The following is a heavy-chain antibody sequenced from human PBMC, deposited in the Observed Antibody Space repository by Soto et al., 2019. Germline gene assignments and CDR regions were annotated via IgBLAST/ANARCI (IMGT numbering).Heavy chain of an antibody. V-gene: IGHV3-48*03. CDR1: GFTFSSYE. CDR3: ARDGQDYYYGMDV. CDR2: ISSSGSTI. Sequence: GGSLRLSCAASGFTFSSYEMNWVRRAPGKGLEWVSYISSSGSTIYYADSVKGRFTISRDNAKNSLYLQMNSLRAEDTAVYYCARDGQDYYYGMDVWGQGTTVTVSS. J-gene: IGHJ6*02.